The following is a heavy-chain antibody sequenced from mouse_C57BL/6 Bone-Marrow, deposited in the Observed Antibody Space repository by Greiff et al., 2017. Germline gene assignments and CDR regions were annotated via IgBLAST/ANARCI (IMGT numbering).Heavy chain of an antibody. D-gene: IGHD1-1*01. Sequence: ESGPGLVKPSQSLSLTCSVTGYSITSGYYWNWIRQFPGNKLEWLGYISYDGSNNYNPSLKNRISITRDTSKKQFFLKLNSVTTEDTATYYCARKNYGSSYDEGYYFDYWGQGTTLTVSS. CDR3: ARKNYGSSYDEGYYFDY. V-gene: IGHV3-6*01. J-gene: IGHJ2*01. CDR1: GYSITSGYY. CDR2: ISYDGSN.